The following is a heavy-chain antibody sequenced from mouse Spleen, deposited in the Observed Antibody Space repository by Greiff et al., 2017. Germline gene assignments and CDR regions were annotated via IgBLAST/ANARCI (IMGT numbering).Heavy chain of an antibody. CDR2: ISYDGSN. J-gene: IGHJ2*01. D-gene: IGHD1-1*02. CDR1: GYSITSGYY. V-gene: IGHV3-6*01. Sequence: EVQVVESGPGLVKPSQSLSLTCSVTGYSITSGYYWNWIRQFPGNKLEWMGYISYDGSNNYNPSLKNRISITRDTSKNQFFLKLNSVTTEDTATYYCARVRNYYDGIDYWGQGTTLTVSS. CDR3: ARVRNYYDGIDY.